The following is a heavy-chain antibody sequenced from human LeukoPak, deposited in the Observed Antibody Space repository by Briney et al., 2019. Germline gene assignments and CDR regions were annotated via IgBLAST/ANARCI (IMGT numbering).Heavy chain of an antibody. V-gene: IGHV4-39*01. J-gene: IGHJ4*02. CDR3: ARYSSSWYSNY. Sequence: PSETLSLTCTVSGGSISSSSYYWGWIRQPSWKRLEWIGSIYYSGSTYYHPSLKSRVTISVDTAKNQFSPKLSSVTAADTAVYYCARYSSSWYSNYWGQGTLVTVSS. D-gene: IGHD6-13*01. CDR2: IYYSGST. CDR1: GGSISSSSYY.